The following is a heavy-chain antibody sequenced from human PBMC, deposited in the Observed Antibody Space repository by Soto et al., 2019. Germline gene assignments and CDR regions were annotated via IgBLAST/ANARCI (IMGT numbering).Heavy chain of an antibody. CDR1: GGTFSRYG. D-gene: IGHD1-26*01. CDR2: IIPIFGTT. V-gene: IGHV1-69*01. CDR3: ARTYYQWEALHYFDF. Sequence: QVQLVQSVAEVQKPGSSVKVSCTASGGTFSRYGFTWVRQAPGQGFQWMGGIIPIFGTTHYEQNFQGRLSITADESTSTVYMELSSLRSDDTAIYFCARTYYQWEALHYFDFWGQGTLVTVSS. J-gene: IGHJ4*02.